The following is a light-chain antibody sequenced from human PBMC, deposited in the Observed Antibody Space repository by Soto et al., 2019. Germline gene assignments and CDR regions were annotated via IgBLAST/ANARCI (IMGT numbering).Light chain of an antibody. Sequence: DIQMTQSPSTLSASVGDRVTITCRASQSISSWLAWYQQKPGKAPKLLIYDASSLGSGVPSRFSGSGSGTEFTLTISSLQLDDFATYYCQQYNSYPWTFGQGTKVEIK. J-gene: IGKJ1*01. V-gene: IGKV1-5*01. CDR3: QQYNSYPWT. CDR2: DAS. CDR1: QSISSW.